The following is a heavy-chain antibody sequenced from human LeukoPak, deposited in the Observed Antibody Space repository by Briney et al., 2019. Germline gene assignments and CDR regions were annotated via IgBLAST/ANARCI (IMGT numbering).Heavy chain of an antibody. V-gene: IGHV4-34*01. J-gene: IGHJ4*02. CDR3: AGNGDYMAYFDY. CDR1: GGSFSGYY. D-gene: IGHD4-17*01. Sequence: NTSETLSLTRAVYGGSFSGYYWSWIRQPPGKGLEWIGSIYYSGSTYYNPSLKSRVTISVDTSKNQFSLKLSSVTAADTAVYYCAGNGDYMAYFDYWGQGTLVTVSS. CDR2: IYYSGST.